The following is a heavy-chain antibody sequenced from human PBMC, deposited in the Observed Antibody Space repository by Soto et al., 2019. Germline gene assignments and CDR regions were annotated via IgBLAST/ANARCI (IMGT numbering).Heavy chain of an antibody. Sequence: EVQLVESGGGLVQPGGSLRLSCAVSGFTFGSYWMNWVRLIPGKGLEWVAYIKPDGSATYYVDSVKGRFTISRDNAKNSLYLQMNSLRVEDTSVYVCARAGYCGPGCYYYFDYWCQGSLVTVYS. CDR1: GFTFGSYW. J-gene: IGHJ4*02. CDR2: IKPDGSAT. CDR3: ARAGYCGPGCYYYFDY. V-gene: IGHV3-7*01. D-gene: IGHD2-21*02.